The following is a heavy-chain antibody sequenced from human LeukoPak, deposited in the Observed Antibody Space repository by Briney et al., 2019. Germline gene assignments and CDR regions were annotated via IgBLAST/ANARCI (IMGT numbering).Heavy chain of an antibody. CDR3: ARAIAARATEFDY. V-gene: IGHV1-2*02. Sequence: GASVTVSCKASGYTFTGYYMHWVRQAPGQGLEWMGWINPNSGGTNYAQKFQGRVTMTRDTSISTADMELSRLRSDDTAVYYCARAIAARATEFDYWGQGTLVTVSS. CDR2: INPNSGGT. J-gene: IGHJ4*02. CDR1: GYTFTGYY. D-gene: IGHD6-6*01.